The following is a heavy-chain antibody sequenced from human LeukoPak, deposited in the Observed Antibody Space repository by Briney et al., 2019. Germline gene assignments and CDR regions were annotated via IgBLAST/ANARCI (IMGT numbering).Heavy chain of an antibody. Sequence: GESLKISCKGPGYTFTSYWIGWLRQMPGKGLEWMGIIHPGDSDTRYSPSFQGQVTISVDKSISTAYLQWSSLKASDTATYYCARSPWNSYDYWGQGTLVTVSS. D-gene: IGHD5-12*01. CDR2: IHPGDSDT. V-gene: IGHV5-51*01. CDR1: GYTFTSYW. J-gene: IGHJ4*02. CDR3: ARSPWNSYDY.